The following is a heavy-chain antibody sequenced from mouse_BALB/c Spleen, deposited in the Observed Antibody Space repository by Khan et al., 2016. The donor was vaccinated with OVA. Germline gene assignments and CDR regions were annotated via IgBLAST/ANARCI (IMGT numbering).Heavy chain of an antibody. J-gene: IGHJ2*01. Sequence: EVQLQESGPGLVKPSQSLSLTCTVTGYSITSGYGWNWIRQFPGNKLEWMGYISYSGSTNYNPTLKSRISITRDTSKNPFFLQLNSVTTEDTATYYCARTARIKYWGQGTTLTVSS. D-gene: IGHD1-2*01. CDR2: ISYSGST. V-gene: IGHV3-2*02. CDR1: GYSITSGYG. CDR3: ARTARIKY.